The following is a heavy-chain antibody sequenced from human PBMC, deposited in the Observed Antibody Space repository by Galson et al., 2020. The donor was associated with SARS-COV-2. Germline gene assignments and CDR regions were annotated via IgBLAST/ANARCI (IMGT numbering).Heavy chain of an antibody. CDR1: GGSISSSSYY. D-gene: IGHD1-26*01. CDR2: IYYSGST. CDR3: ARGYIVGATLWCDP. J-gene: IGHJ5*02. V-gene: IGHV4-39*01. Sequence: SETLSLTCTVSGGSISSSSYYWGWIRQPPGKGLEWIGCIYYSGSTYYNPSLKSRVTISVDTSKNQFSLKLSSVTAADTAVYYCARGYIVGATLWCDPWRQGTLVTVPS.